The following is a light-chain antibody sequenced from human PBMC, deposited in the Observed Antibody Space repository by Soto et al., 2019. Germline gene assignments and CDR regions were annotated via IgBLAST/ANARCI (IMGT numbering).Light chain of an antibody. CDR3: QQYDSSLWT. CDR2: AAS. Sequence: EIVLTQSPGTLSLSPGEIATLSCMASQTITSNYLAWYQQKPGQAPRLLIYAASNRATGIPDRFSGSGSGTEFTLTISGLEPEDFAVYYRQQYDSSLWTFGQGTKVEIK. J-gene: IGKJ1*01. CDR1: QTITSNY. V-gene: IGKV3-20*01.